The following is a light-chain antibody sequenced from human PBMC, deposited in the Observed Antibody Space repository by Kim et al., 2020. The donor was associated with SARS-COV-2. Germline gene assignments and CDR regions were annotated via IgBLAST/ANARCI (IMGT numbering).Light chain of an antibody. CDR3: CSSAGSYTWV. Sequence: QSAPTQPRSVSGSPGQSVTISCTGTNSDVGAYNFVSWFQQHPGKAPKLIIYHVTKRPSGVPNRFSASKSGNTASLTISGLQAEDEADYYCCSSAGSYTWVFGGGTQLTVL. V-gene: IGLV2-11*01. CDR2: HVT. CDR1: NSDVGAYNF. J-gene: IGLJ3*02.